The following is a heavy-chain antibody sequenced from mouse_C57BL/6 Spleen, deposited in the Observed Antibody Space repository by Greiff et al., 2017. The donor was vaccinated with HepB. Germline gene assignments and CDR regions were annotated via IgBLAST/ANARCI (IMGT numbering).Heavy chain of an antibody. Sequence: EVKVVESGGGLVKPGGSLKLSCAASGFTFSDYGMHWVRQAPEKGLEWVAYISSGSSTIYYADTVKGRFTISRDNAKNTLFLQMTSLRSEDTAMYYCAGGLRAWFAYWGQGTLVTVSA. CDR2: ISSGSSTI. CDR1: GFTFSDYG. V-gene: IGHV5-17*01. CDR3: AGGLRAWFAY. D-gene: IGHD2-4*01. J-gene: IGHJ3*01.